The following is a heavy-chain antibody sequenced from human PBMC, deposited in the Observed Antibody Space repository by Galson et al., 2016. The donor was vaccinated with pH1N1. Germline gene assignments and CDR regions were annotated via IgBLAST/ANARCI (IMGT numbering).Heavy chain of an antibody. CDR1: GINFNSYD. CDR2: IRYTGRDM. CDR3: AKVESSPVGL. J-gene: IGHJ1*01. Sequence: SLRLSCAASGINFNSYDIHWVRQAPGKGLEWVAFIRYTGRDMFYADSVKGRFRVSRDNSKNTLYLQMNSLRTEDTAIYYCAKVESSPVGLWGRGTLVAVSS. D-gene: IGHD2-2*01. V-gene: IGHV3-30*02.